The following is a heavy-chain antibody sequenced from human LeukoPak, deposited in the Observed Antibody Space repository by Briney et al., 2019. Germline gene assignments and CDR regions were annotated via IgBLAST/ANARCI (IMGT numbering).Heavy chain of an antibody. D-gene: IGHD3-16*02. CDR3: VRCIWGTYRSFDF. V-gene: IGHV3-23*01. CDR1: GFTFKNYA. CDR2: IRGSGGTT. J-gene: IGHJ4*02. Sequence: GGSLRLSCTPYGFTFKNYAMAWVRQAPGKGLDWVSGIRGSGGTTYYADSVKGRFTISRDNSSNFLFLDMNSLRAEDTALYFCVRCIWGTYRSFDFWGLGTLVTVSS.